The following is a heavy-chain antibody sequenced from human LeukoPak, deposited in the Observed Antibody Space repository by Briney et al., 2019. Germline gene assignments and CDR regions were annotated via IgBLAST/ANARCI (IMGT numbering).Heavy chain of an antibody. CDR2: ISGSGATT. CDR3: ARSILTGYFSPLDF. D-gene: IGHD3-9*01. CDR1: GFSFRNYA. J-gene: IGHJ4*02. V-gene: IGHV3-23*01. Sequence: GGSLKLSCAASGFSFRNYAMSWVRQAPGKGLEWVSGISGSGATTYYADSVKGRFTISRDNSKNTLYLQMDSLRAEDTALYYCARSILTGYFSPLDFWGQGTLVTVSS.